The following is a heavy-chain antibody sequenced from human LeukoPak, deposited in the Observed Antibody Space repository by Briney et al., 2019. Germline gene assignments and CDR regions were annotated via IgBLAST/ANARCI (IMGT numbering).Heavy chain of an antibody. Sequence: SQALSLSGAISGDSVSSKSAGWNWIRQSPSRGLEWLGRTYYRSKWYNDYALSVASRITVIPDTSKNQFSLQLSSVTPEDTAVYYCARDRCSGDNWFDPGGQGTLVIVSS. CDR2: TYYRSKWYN. CDR1: GDSVSSKSAG. D-gene: IGHD2-21*01. J-gene: IGHJ5*02. V-gene: IGHV6-1*01. CDR3: ARDRCSGDNWFDP.